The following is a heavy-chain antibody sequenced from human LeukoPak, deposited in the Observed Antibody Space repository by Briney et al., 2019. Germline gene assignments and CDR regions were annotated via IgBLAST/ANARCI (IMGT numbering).Heavy chain of an antibody. Sequence: LRLSCAASGFTFSTYAMHWVRQAPGKGLEWVAVMSYDGSDKHYADSVKGRFTISRDNFKNTLYLQMNSLRAEDTAVYYCARDSKGSIDYWGQGTLVTVSS. J-gene: IGHJ4*02. CDR3: ARDSKGSIDY. CDR1: GFTFSTYA. CDR2: MSYDGSDK. V-gene: IGHV3-30-3*01. D-gene: IGHD2-2*01.